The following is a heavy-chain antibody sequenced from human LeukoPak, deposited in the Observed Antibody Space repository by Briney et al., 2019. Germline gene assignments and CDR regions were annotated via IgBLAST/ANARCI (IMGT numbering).Heavy chain of an antibody. D-gene: IGHD4-17*01. V-gene: IGHV4-59*01. CDR2: IYYSGTT. CDR1: SGSISSFY. J-gene: IGHJ6*02. CDR3: AREDPQTTVPEGMDV. Sequence: SETLSLTCTVSSGSISSFYWSWIRQTPGKGLEWIGYIYYSGTTNYNPSLKSRVTISVDTSKNQFSLQLRSVTAADTAVYYCAREDPQTTVPEGMDVWGQGTTVTVSS.